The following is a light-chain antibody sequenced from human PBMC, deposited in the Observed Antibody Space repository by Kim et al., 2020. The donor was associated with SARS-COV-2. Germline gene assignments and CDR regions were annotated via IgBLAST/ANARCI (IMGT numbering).Light chain of an antibody. Sequence: GQSINISCTGTSSDIGAYDYVSWYQQHPGTAPKLVIFDVTNRPSGISSRFSGSKSGTTASLTISGLQAEDEANYYCCSYTVSDTLVFGGGTMLTVL. J-gene: IGLJ3*02. CDR3: CSYTVSDTLV. CDR1: SSDIGAYDY. CDR2: DVT. V-gene: IGLV2-14*03.